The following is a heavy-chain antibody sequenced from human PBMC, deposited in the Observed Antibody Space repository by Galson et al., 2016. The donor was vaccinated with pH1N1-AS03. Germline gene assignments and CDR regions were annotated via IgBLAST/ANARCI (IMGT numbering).Heavy chain of an antibody. CDR1: GFIFSGNS. V-gene: IGHV3-23*01. CDR3: AKCDVSCQHSTLDY. CDR2: ISPTGETT. D-gene: IGHD2-2*01. Sequence: SLRLSCAASGFIFSGNSMSWVRQAPGKGLGWVAAISPTGETTPYADSVKGRFIISRDNSKNTLFLEMDSLRAEDTAVYYCAKCDVSCQHSTLDYWGQGTLVTVSP. J-gene: IGHJ4*02.